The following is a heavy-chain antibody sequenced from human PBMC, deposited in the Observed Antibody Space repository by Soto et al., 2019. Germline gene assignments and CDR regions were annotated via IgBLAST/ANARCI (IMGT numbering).Heavy chain of an antibody. CDR3: AKGAPMKGVVPAARHFDY. D-gene: IGHD2-2*01. CDR2: ISGSGGST. CDR1: GFTFSSYA. Sequence: EVQLLESGGGLVQPGGSLRLSCAASGFTFSSYAMSWVRQAPGKGLEWVSAISGSGGSTYYADSVKGRFTISRDNSKNTLYLQMNSLRAEDTAVYYCAKGAPMKGVVPAARHFDYWGQGTLVTVSS. V-gene: IGHV3-23*01. J-gene: IGHJ4*02.